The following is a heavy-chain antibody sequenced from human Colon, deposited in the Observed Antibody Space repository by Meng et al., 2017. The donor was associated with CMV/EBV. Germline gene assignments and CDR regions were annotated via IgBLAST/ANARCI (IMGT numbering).Heavy chain of an antibody. V-gene: IGHV1-18*01. CDR2: ISAYNGNT. J-gene: IGHJ4*02. Sequence: ASVKVSCKASGYTFISHGISWVRQAPGQGLEGMGWISAYNGNTDYAQKFQGRVTMTTDTSTTTAYMELRSLRSDDTAVYYCAREWGYSGNYPFDYWGQGTLVTVSS. D-gene: IGHD1-26*01. CDR1: GYTFISHG. CDR3: AREWGYSGNYPFDY.